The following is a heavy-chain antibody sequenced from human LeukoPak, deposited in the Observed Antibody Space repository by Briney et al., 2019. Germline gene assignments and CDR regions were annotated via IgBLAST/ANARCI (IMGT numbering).Heavy chain of an antibody. Sequence: GGSLRLSCAASGFTVSSNYMSWVRQAPGKGLEWVSVIYSGGSTYYADSVKGRFTISRDNSKNTLYLQMNSLRAEDTAVYYCARSPGYSYGPGYFDYWGQGTLVTVSS. D-gene: IGHD5-18*01. CDR2: IYSGGST. V-gene: IGHV3-66*01. CDR1: GFTVSSNY. J-gene: IGHJ4*02. CDR3: ARSPGYSYGPGYFDY.